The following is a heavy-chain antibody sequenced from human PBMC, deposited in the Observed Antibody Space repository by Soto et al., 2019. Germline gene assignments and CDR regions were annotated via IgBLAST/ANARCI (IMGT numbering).Heavy chain of an antibody. J-gene: IGHJ6*03. CDR2: IDNAGTDS. CDR3: ARGCSVPDV. Sequence: EVQLVESGGGLVQPGGSLRLSCAASGFTLSGRSMHWVRQAPGKGLVWVSGIDNAGTDSTYSDSVKGRFTSSRDNAKNMVYLQMNILRVAATAVYYFARGCSVPDVWGKGTKVTVSS. V-gene: IGHV3-74*01. CDR1: GFTLSGRS. D-gene: IGHD3-10*02.